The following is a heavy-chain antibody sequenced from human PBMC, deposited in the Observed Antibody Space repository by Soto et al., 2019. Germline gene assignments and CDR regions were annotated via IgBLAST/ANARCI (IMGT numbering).Heavy chain of an antibody. CDR2: IYYSGST. V-gene: IGHV4-39*01. CDR1: GGSISSSSYY. Sequence: SETLSLTCTVSGGSISSSSYYWGWIRQPPGKGLEWIGSIYYSGSTYYNPSLKSRVTISVDTSKNQFALKRSSVTAADTAVYYCARQRAEYYYDSSGYSFDYWGQGTLVTVSS. CDR3: ARQRAEYYYDSSGYSFDY. D-gene: IGHD3-22*01. J-gene: IGHJ4*02.